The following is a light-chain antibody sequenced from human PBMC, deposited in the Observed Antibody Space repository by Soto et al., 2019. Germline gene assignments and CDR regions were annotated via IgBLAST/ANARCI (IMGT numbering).Light chain of an antibody. V-gene: IGKV3-15*01. J-gene: IGKJ1*01. CDR3: QHYNAWPLTGT. CDR2: GAS. CDR1: QSVSSK. Sequence: EIVMTQSPATLSVSPGERATLSCRASQSVSSKLAWYQQKPGQAPRVLIYGASTRATGIPARFSGSGSGTNFSLTFISLQFEDFAVYYCQHYNAWPLTGTFGKGTKV.